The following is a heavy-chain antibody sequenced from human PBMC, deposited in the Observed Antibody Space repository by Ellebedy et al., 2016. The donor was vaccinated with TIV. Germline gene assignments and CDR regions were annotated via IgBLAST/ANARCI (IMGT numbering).Heavy chain of an antibody. J-gene: IGHJ4*02. Sequence: MPSETLSLTCTVSGDTMSSRNLYWGWVRPPPGEGLQWIGSIYSTWNKYYDPSLERRVSMSIATSKIQFSLKLTSVTAADTAVYYCAADRSISWYFFWGQGTLVTVSS. V-gene: IGHV4-39*07. D-gene: IGHD6-13*01. CDR3: AADRSISWYFF. CDR2: IYSTWNK. CDR1: GDTMSSRNLY.